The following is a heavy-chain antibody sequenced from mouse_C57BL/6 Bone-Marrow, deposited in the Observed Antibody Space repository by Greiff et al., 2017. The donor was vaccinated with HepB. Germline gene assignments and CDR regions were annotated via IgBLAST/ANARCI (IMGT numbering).Heavy chain of an antibody. CDR1: GYAFTNYL. CDR2: INPGSGGT. J-gene: IGHJ2*01. Sequence: QVQLQQSGAELVRPGPSVKVSCKASGYAFTNYLIEWVKQRPGQGLEWIGVINPGSGGTNYNEKFKGKATLTADKSSSTAYMQLSSLTSEDSAVYFCAREEARRYYFDYWGQGTTLTVSS. V-gene: IGHV1-54*01. CDR3: AREEARRYYFDY.